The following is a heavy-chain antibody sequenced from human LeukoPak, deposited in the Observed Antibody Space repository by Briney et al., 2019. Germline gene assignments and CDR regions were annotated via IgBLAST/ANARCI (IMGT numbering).Heavy chain of an antibody. Sequence: SSETLSLTCTVSGGSISSYYWSWIRQPPGKGLEWIGYIYYSGSTNYNPSLKSRVTISVDTSKNQFSLKLSSVTAADTAVYYCARTPSDTAMVIFDYWGQGTLVTVSS. CDR3: ARTPSDTAMVIFDY. D-gene: IGHD5-18*01. V-gene: IGHV4-59*01. CDR1: GGSISSYY. CDR2: IYYSGST. J-gene: IGHJ4*02.